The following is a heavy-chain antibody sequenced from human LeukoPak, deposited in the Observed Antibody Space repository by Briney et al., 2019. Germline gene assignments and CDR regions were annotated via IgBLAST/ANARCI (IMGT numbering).Heavy chain of an antibody. CDR2: IYYSGST. J-gene: IGHJ6*02. CDR1: GGSISSYY. Sequence: PSETLSLTCTVSGGSISSYYWSWIRQPPGKGLEWIGYIYYSGSTNYNPSLKSRVTISVDTSKNQFSLKLSSVTAADTAVYYCARESLDTAMARGMDVWGQGTTVTVSS. CDR3: ARESLDTAMARGMDV. D-gene: IGHD5-18*01. V-gene: IGHV4-59*01.